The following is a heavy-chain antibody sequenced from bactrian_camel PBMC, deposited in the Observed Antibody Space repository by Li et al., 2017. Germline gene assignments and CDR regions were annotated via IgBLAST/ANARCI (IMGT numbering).Heavy chain of an antibody. CDR3: VAAVVGSTLGTFDY. D-gene: IGHD2*01. CDR1: GFTFSGHD. V-gene: IGHV3S35*01. Sequence: QLVESGGGLVQPGGSLRLSCAASGFTFSGHDMTWVRHAPGKGLEWVSYINSDGSNTYYTDSVKGRFTISRDNAKNTVYLQMSSLKVEDTAKYYCVAAVVGSTLGTFDYWGQGTQVTVS. J-gene: IGHJ4*01. CDR2: INSDGSNT.